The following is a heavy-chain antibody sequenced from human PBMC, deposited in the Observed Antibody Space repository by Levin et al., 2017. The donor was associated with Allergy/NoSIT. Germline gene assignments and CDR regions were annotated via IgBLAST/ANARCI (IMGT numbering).Heavy chain of an antibody. CDR2: ISGSGGST. Sequence: SGGSLRLSCAASGFTFSSYAMSWVRQAPGKGLEWVSAISGSGGSTYYADSVKGRFTISRDNSKNTLYLQMNSLRAEDTAVYYCARGLRVVVPAAIGLGYWGQGTLVTVSS. D-gene: IGHD2-2*01. CDR3: ARGLRVVVPAAIGLGY. J-gene: IGHJ4*02. V-gene: IGHV3-23*01. CDR1: GFTFSSYA.